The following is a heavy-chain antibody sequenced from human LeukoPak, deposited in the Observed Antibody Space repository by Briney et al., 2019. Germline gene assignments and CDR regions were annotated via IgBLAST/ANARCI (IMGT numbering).Heavy chain of an antibody. CDR3: ATAFAGNLVDD. Sequence: GASVKVSCKVSGYTLSDLSMHWVRQAPGKGLEWMGSFALEDGEKVYAQKFQGRATMTEDTSTDTAYMELSSLRSEDTAVCYCATAFAGNLVDDWGQGTLVTVSS. CDR1: GYTLSDLS. J-gene: IGHJ4*02. V-gene: IGHV1-24*01. CDR2: FALEDGEK. D-gene: IGHD1-14*01.